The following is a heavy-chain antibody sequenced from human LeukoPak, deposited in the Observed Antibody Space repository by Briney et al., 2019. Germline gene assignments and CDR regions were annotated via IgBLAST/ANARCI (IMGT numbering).Heavy chain of an antibody. CDR1: GYTFTDYY. CDR3: ARTYGSGSYEGFDY. V-gene: IGHV1-2*04. J-gene: IGHJ4*02. D-gene: IGHD3-10*01. CDR2: LNPNSGGT. Sequence: GASVKVSCKASGYTFTDYYIHWVRQAPGQGLEWMGWLNPNSGGTNSPRKFQGWLTMTRDTSISTAYMELSRLRSDDTAVYYCARTYGSGSYEGFDYWGQGTLVTVSS.